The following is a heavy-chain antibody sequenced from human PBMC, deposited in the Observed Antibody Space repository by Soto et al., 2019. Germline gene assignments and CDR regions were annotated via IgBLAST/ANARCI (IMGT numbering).Heavy chain of an antibody. V-gene: IGHV4-4*02. J-gene: IGHJ5*01. D-gene: IGHD1-1*01. CDR1: GGSVRSPDW. CDR2: VRISGHS. CDR3: ARVRQGCSANNCYFDP. Sequence: SETLSLTCTLSGGSVRSPDWWNLFRQSPDKGRECIAEVRISGHSNYNPSLRSRVSVSIDSSKNQFYLNLNSVTAADTAIYYCARVRQGCSANNCYFDPWGQGTQVTVSS.